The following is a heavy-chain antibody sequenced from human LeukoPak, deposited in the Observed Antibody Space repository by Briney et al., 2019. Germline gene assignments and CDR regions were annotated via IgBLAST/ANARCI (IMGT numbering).Heavy chain of an antibody. J-gene: IGHJ4*02. CDR2: VFYSGDT. CDR3: ARGRATAGTLDF. Sequence: SETRSLTCTVSGGSIPSYYWTWIRQPPGKGLEWIGYVFYSGDTNYNPSLKSRVTISVDASRNQFSLRLRSVTAADTALYYCARGRATAGTLDFWRQGTLVTVSS. CDR1: GGSIPSYY. V-gene: IGHV4-59*13. D-gene: IGHD6-13*01.